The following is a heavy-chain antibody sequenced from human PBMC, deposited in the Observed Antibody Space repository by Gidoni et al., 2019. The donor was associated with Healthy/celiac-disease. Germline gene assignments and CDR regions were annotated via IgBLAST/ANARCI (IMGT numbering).Heavy chain of an antibody. CDR3: ARETAARGIVRYFDL. V-gene: IGHV4-59*01. J-gene: IGHJ2*01. CDR1: GGSISSYY. D-gene: IGHD6-6*01. CDR2: IYYSGST. Sequence: QVQLQESGPGLVKPSEHLSLTCTVSGGSISSYYWSWIRQPPGKGLEWIGYIYYSGSTNYNPSLKSRVTISVDTSKNQFSLKLSSVPAADTAVYYCARETAARGIVRYFDLWGRGTLVTVSS.